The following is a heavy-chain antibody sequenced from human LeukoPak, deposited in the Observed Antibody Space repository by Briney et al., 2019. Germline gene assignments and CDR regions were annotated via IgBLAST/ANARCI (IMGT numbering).Heavy chain of an antibody. CDR2: IYYSGSP. CDR3: ATYSSGWYGENY. J-gene: IGHJ4*02. D-gene: IGHD6-19*01. CDR1: GGSISSYY. V-gene: IGHV4-59*08. Sequence: PSETLSLTCTVSGGSISSYYWSWIRQPPGKGLEWIGYIYYSGSPNYNPSLKSRVTISVDTSKNQFSLKLSSVTAADTAVYYCATYSSGWYGENYWGQGTLVTVSS.